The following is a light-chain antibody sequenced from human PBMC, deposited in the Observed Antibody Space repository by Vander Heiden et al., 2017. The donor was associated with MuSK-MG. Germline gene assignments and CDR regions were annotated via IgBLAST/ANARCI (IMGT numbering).Light chain of an antibody. Sequence: SGCSGQRVNISCTGSSSNIGAGYDVHWYQQPPGTAPRLLNFAKSNRPSGVPDRFSGSKSGTSASLAITGLQAEDEADYYCQSYDKRLNHWVFGGGTKLTVL. V-gene: IGLV1-40*01. CDR2: AKS. CDR3: QSYDKRLNHWV. J-gene: IGLJ3*02. CDR1: SSNIGAGYD.